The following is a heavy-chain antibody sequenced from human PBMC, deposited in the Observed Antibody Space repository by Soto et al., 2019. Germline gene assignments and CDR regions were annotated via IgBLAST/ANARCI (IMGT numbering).Heavy chain of an antibody. CDR2: LYSGGNT. J-gene: IGHJ4*02. CDR3: ALRRVAYADF. CDR1: EFTVTNNG. D-gene: IGHD2-2*01. Sequence: GGSLRLSCAASEFTVTNNGMSWVRQAPGKGLEWVSILYSGGNTYYADSVEGRFTISRDGSKNTLYLHMNSLRAEDTAVYYCALRRVAYADFWGQGTRVTVSS. V-gene: IGHV3-53*01.